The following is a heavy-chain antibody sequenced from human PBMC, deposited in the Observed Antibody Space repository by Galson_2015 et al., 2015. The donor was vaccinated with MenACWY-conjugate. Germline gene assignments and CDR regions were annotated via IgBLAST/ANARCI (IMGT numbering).Heavy chain of an antibody. D-gene: IGHD3-9*01. CDR3: ARTYYNILTDYHAGPRHWYFDL. CDR1: GFNLSSNY. J-gene: IGHJ2*01. V-gene: IGHV3-53*01. Sequence: SLRLSCAASGFNLSSNYMNWVRQAPGKGLEWVSVFYSGGGFYYADSVKGRFTISRDSSKNMLYLQMNSLSADDTAFYYCARTYYNILTDYHAGPRHWYFDLWGRGTLVTVSS. CDR2: FYSGGGF.